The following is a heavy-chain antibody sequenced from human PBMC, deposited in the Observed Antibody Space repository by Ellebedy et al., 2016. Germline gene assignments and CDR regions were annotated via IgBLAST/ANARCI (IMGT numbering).Heavy chain of an antibody. CDR1: GGSFSDYY. V-gene: IGHV4-34*01. Sequence: SETLSLTCAVYGGSFSDYYWSWIRQPPGKGLEWIGEINHSGSTNYNPSLKSRVTISVDTSKNQFSLKLSSVTAADTAVYYCARDSNPSDSSGWYVRAFDIWGQGTMVTVSS. CDR2: INHSGST. J-gene: IGHJ3*02. CDR3: ARDSNPSDSSGWYVRAFDI. D-gene: IGHD6-19*01.